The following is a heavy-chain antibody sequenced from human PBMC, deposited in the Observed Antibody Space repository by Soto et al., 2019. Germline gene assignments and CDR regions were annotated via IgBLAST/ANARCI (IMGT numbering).Heavy chain of an antibody. Sequence: ASVKVSCKASGYTFTSYAMHWVRRAPGQRLEWMGWINAGNGNTKYSQKFQGRVTITRDTSASTAYMELSSLRSEGTAVYYCARAPWCSSTSCYRWFDPWGQGTLVTVSS. CDR1: GYTFTSYA. CDR2: INAGNGNT. CDR3: ARAPWCSSTSCYRWFDP. D-gene: IGHD2-2*01. J-gene: IGHJ5*02. V-gene: IGHV1-3*01.